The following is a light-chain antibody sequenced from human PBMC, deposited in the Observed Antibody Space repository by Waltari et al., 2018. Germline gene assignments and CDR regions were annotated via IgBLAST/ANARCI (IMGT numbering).Light chain of an antibody. CDR2: NNL. Sequence: QSVLTQPPSVSGAPGQRVTISSTGRGSNLGAGYAAHWYQHIPGTAPQVLIYNNLNRPLGVPDRFSGSKAGPSASLAIADLQSEDEGDYYCQSSDTGLSGGVFGGGTRLTVL. CDR3: QSSDTGLSGGV. V-gene: IGLV1-40*01. J-gene: IGLJ3*02. CDR1: GSNLGAGYA.